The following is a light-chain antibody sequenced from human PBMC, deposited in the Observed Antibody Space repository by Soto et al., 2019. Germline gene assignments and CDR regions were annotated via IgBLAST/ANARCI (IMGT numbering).Light chain of an antibody. CDR2: RAS. CDR3: QQYESYPLT. J-gene: IGKJ4*01. CDR1: QSISIW. V-gene: IGKV1-5*03. Sequence: DIQMTQSPSTLSASVGDRVTSTCRASQSISIWLAWYQQKPGKAPKLLIYRASSLERGVPARFSGSGSGTEFTLTVSSLQPDDFATYYCQQYESYPLTFGGGTKVEIK.